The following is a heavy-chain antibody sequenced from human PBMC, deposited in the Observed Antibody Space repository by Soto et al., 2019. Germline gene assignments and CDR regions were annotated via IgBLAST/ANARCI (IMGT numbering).Heavy chain of an antibody. CDR1: GGSVNGYC. CDR2: INHTGGT. CDR3: STRITVFGLLIPPFDP. Sequence: SETLCLTCAVYGGSVNGYCWNWIRKPPGKGLEWIGEINHTGGTHYNPSLKCRVPMSVDTSKTQFSLRLSSVTAADTAIYYCSTRITVFGLLIPPFDPWGQGTQVTVSS. J-gene: IGHJ5*02. D-gene: IGHD3-3*01. V-gene: IGHV4-34*01.